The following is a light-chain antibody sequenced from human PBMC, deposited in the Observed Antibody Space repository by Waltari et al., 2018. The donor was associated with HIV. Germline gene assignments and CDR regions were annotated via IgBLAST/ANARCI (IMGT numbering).Light chain of an antibody. CDR1: QSVSSNY. CDR3: QQYGNSPVYT. V-gene: IGKV3-20*01. CDR2: DAS. Sequence: EIVLTQSPGILSLSPGERATLSCRGSQSVSSNYLAWYQQKPGRAPRLLIFDASNRASGIPDRFSGSGSGTDFTLTISRLEPEDFAVYYCQQYGNSPVYTFGQGTKLEIK. J-gene: IGKJ2*01.